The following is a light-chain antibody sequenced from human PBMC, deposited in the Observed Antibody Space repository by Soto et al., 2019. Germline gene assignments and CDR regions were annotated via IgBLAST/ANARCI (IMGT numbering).Light chain of an antibody. Sequence: EIVLTQSPGTLSLSPGERATLSCRASQSVSSSYLAWYQQKPGQAPRLLIYGASSRATGVPDRFSGSGSGTEFTLTISRLEPEDFAVYYCQQYGSSPLYPFGQGTKLEIK. J-gene: IGKJ2*01. V-gene: IGKV3-20*01. CDR1: QSVSSSY. CDR2: GAS. CDR3: QQYGSSPLYP.